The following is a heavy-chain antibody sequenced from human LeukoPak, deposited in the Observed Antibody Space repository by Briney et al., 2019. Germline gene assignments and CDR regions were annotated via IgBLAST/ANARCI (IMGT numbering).Heavy chain of an antibody. Sequence: SETLSLTCTVSGGSISSSSYYWGRIRQPPGKGLEWIGSIYYSGSTYYNPSLKSRVTISVDTSKNQFSLKLSSVTAADTAVYYCARDRVGARYFDYWGQGTLVTVSS. V-gene: IGHV4-39*07. D-gene: IGHD1-26*01. CDR3: ARDRVGARYFDY. J-gene: IGHJ4*02. CDR2: IYYSGST. CDR1: GGSISSSSYY.